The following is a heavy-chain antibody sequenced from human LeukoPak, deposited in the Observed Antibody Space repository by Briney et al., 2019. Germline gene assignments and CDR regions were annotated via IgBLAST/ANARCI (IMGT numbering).Heavy chain of an antibody. CDR3: ARGNGMRIVGATRNAFDI. Sequence: PSETLSLTCAVYGGSFSGYYWSWIRQPPGKGLEWIGEINHGGSTNYNPSLKSRVTISVDTSKNQFSLKLSSVTAADTAVYYCARGNGMRIVGATRNAFDIWGQGTMVTVSS. CDR2: INHGGST. J-gene: IGHJ3*02. CDR1: GGSFSGYY. D-gene: IGHD1-26*01. V-gene: IGHV4-34*01.